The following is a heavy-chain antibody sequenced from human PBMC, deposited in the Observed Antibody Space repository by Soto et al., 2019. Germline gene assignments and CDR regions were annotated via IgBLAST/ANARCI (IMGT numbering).Heavy chain of an antibody. D-gene: IGHD5-12*01. CDR1: GGSISSGGYY. CDR2: IYYSGST. V-gene: IGHV4-31*03. J-gene: IGHJ4*02. Sequence: QVQLQESGPGLVKPSQTLSLTCTVSGGSISSGGYYWSWIRQHPGKGLEWIGYIYYSGSTYYNPSRNSRVTISVDTSKNQFSLKLSSVTAADTAVYYGARYRSGYGHFDYWGQGTLVTVSS. CDR3: ARYRSGYGHFDY.